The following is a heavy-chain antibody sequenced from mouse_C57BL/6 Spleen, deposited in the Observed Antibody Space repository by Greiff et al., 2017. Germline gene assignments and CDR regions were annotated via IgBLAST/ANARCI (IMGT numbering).Heavy chain of an antibody. J-gene: IGHJ4*01. CDR2: IYPGDGDT. CDR3: ARVSNDYLYAMDY. D-gene: IGHD2-4*01. Sequence: QVQLQQSGPELVKPGASVKISCKASGYAFSSSWMNWVKQWPGKGLEWIGRIYPGDGDTNYNGKFKGKATLTADKSSSTAYMQLSSLTSEYSAVYFCARVSNDYLYAMDYWGQGTSVTVSS. V-gene: IGHV1-82*01. CDR1: GYAFSSSW.